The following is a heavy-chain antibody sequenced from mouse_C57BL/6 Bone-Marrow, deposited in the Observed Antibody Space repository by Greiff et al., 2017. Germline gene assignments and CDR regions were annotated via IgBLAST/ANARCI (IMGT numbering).Heavy chain of an antibody. Sequence: DVQLVESGGGLVKPGGSLKLSCAASGFTFSSYAMSWVRQTPEQRLEWVATISDGGSYTYYPDNVKGRFTISRDNAKNNLYLQMSHLKSEDTAMYYCESEMITALFDYWGQGTTLTVSS. V-gene: IGHV5-4*01. J-gene: IGHJ2*01. CDR1: GFTFSSYA. CDR2: ISDGGSYT. CDR3: ESEMITALFDY. D-gene: IGHD2-4*01.